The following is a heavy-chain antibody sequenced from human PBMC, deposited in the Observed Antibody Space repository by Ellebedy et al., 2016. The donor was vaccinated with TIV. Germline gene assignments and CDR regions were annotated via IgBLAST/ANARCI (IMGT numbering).Heavy chain of an antibody. J-gene: IGHJ4*02. CDR1: GFTFSSYA. Sequence: GESLKISCVGSGFTFSSYAMSWVRQAPGKGLEWVSRIGDSGGSTYYADSVKGRFAISRDNAKNSLYLQISSLRAEDTAVYYCARDQGWAVAGTTRFDCWGQGTLVTVSS. CDR3: ARDQGWAVAGTTRFDC. V-gene: IGHV3-23*01. CDR2: IGDSGGST. D-gene: IGHD6-19*01.